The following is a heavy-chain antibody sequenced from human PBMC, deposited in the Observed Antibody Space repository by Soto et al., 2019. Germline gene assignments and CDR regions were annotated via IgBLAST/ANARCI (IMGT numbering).Heavy chain of an antibody. V-gene: IGHV3-23*01. CDR2: ISGSGGST. Sequence: PGGSLRLSCAASGFTFSSYAMSWVRQAPGKGLKRVSAISGSGGSTYYADSVKGRFTISRDNSKNTLYLQMNSLRAEDTAVYYCAKDRASGTSIFGVVIMVEDVWGQGTTVTVSS. CDR1: GFTFSSYA. J-gene: IGHJ6*02. CDR3: AKDRASGTSIFGVVIMVEDV. D-gene: IGHD3-3*01.